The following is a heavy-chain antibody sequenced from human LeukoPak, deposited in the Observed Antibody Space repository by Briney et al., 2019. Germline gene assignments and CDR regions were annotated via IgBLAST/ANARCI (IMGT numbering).Heavy chain of an antibody. J-gene: IGHJ5*02. CDR2: ISSSASVT. CDR1: GFNFGIYT. Sequence: GGSLRLSCEASGFNFGIYTMNWVRQAPGRGLEWISYISSSASVTYYADSVNGRFSISRDNAKNSLFLQLNNLRDEDTAMYYCARHSISGASIAARPSGWFDPWGQGTLVTVSS. V-gene: IGHV3-48*02. D-gene: IGHD6-6*01. CDR3: ARHSISGASIAARPSGWFDP.